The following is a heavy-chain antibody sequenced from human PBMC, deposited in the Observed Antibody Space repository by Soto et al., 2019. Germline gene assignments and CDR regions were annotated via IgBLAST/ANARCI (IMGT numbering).Heavy chain of an antibody. CDR3: ARELGGVVTAVHFDY. D-gene: IGHD2-21*02. CDR2: ISSSSSTI. J-gene: IGHJ4*02. V-gene: IGHV3-48*02. Sequence: GGSLRLSCAASGFTFSSYSMNWVRQAPGKGLEWVSYISSSSSTIYYAGSVKGRFTISRDNAKNSLYLQMNSLRDEDTAVYYCARELGGVVTAVHFDYWGQGTLVTVSS. CDR1: GFTFSSYS.